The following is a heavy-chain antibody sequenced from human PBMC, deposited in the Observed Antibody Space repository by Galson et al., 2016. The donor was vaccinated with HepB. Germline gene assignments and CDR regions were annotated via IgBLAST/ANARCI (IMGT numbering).Heavy chain of an antibody. CDR2: IKSTTDGGTT. Sequence: SLRLSCAASGFTFSLYAMSWVRQAPGKGLEWVGRIKSTTDGGTTDYAAPVEGRFTISRVDSRKTLYLRMNSLKTEDTAIYYCTTDRGNDWKFGLAVDWGQGTQVTVSS. J-gene: IGHJ4*02. CDR3: TTDRGNDWKFGLAVD. D-gene: IGHD1-1*01. V-gene: IGHV3-15*01. CDR1: GFTFSLYA.